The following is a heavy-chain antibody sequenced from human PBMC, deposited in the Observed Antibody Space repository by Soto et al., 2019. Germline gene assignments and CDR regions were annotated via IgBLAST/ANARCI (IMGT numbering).Heavy chain of an antibody. CDR2: ISYDGSNK. Sequence: QVQLVESGGGVVQPGRSLRLSCAASGFTFSSYGMHWVRQAPGKGLEWVAVISYDGSNKYYADSVKGRFTIPRDNSKNTLYLQMNSLRAADTAVYYCAKDKGIVGATPQYWGQGTLVTVSS. V-gene: IGHV3-30*18. CDR3: AKDKGIVGATPQY. CDR1: GFTFSSYG. D-gene: IGHD1-26*01. J-gene: IGHJ4*02.